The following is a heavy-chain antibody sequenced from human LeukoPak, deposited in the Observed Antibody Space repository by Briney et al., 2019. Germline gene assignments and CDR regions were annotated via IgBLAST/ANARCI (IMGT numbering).Heavy chain of an antibody. CDR1: GGTFSSYA. J-gene: IGHJ4*02. V-gene: IGHV1-69*05. CDR2: IIPFFGTA. D-gene: IGHD2-2*01. Sequence: SVKVSCKASGGTFSSYAISWVRQAPGQGLEWMGGIIPFFGTANYAQKFQGRVTITTDESTSTAYMELSSLRSEDTAVYYCARGAVPAATVDYWGQGTLVTVSS. CDR3: ARGAVPAATVDY.